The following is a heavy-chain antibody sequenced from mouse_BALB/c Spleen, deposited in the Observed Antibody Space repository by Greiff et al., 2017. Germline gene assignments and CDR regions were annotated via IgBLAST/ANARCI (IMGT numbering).Heavy chain of an antibody. V-gene: IGHV5-17*02. CDR2: ISSGSSTI. CDR3: ARDGYDEDWYFDV. CDR1: GFTFSSFG. J-gene: IGHJ1*01. D-gene: IGHD2-2*01. Sequence: EVKLMESGGGLVQPGGSRKLSCAASGFTFSSFGMHWVRQAPEKGLEWVAYISSGSSTIYYADTVKGRFTISRDNPKNTLFLQMTSLRSEDTAMYYCARDGYDEDWYFDVWGAGTTVTVSS.